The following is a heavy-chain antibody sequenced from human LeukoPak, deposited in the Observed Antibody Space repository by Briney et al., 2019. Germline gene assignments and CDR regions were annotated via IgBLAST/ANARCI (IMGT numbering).Heavy chain of an antibody. CDR3: ARNITILRAIFDDIDY. V-gene: IGHV1-2*02. CDR1: GYTFTGYY. D-gene: IGHD3-10*01. J-gene: IGHJ4*02. Sequence: ASVKVSCKASGYTFTGYYMHWVRQAPGHGLEWMGWINPNSGATKSAPKFQGRITMTTDTSISTAYMEMNSLRSDDTAVYYCARNITILRAIFDDIDYWGQGTLITVSS. CDR2: INPNSGAT.